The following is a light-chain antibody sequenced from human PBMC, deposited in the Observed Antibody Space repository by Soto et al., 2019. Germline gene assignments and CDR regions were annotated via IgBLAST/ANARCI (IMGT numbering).Light chain of an antibody. CDR2: EVN. CDR1: SSDVGGYNY. CDR3: SSYTITDTYV. J-gene: IGLJ1*01. V-gene: IGLV2-14*01. Sequence: QSALTQPASVSGSPGQSITISCTGTSSDVGGYNYVSWYQQHPGKAPKLIIYEVNNRPSGVSNRFSGSKSGNTASLTISGLQAEDEADYYCSSYTITDTYVFGSGTKVTVL.